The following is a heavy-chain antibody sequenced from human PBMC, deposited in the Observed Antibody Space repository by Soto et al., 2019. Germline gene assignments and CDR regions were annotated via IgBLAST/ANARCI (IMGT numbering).Heavy chain of an antibody. CDR2: ISGSGGST. CDR3: AKDLYDRLGMAFDI. Sequence: PGGSRRLSCAASGCTFSSYAMIWVRQAPGKGLEWVSAISGSGGSTYYADAVKGRFTISRDNSKNTLYLQMHSLRAEDTAVYYCAKDLYDRLGMAFDIWGQGTMVTVSS. CDR1: GCTFSSYA. D-gene: IGHD3-22*01. J-gene: IGHJ3*02. V-gene: IGHV3-23*01.